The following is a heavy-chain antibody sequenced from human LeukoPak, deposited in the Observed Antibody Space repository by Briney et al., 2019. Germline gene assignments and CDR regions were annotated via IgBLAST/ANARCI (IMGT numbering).Heavy chain of an antibody. CDR2: IIPIFGTA. V-gene: IGHV1-69*05. CDR3: ARDYRTRYYDSSQGYNWFDP. J-gene: IGHJ5*02. CDR1: GGTFISYA. D-gene: IGHD3-22*01. Sequence: GASVKVSCKASGGTFISYAISWVRQAPGQGLEWMGGIIPIFGTANYAQKFQGRVTITTDESTSTAYMGLSSLRSEDTAVYYCARDYRTRYYDSSQGYNWFDPWGQGTLVTVSS.